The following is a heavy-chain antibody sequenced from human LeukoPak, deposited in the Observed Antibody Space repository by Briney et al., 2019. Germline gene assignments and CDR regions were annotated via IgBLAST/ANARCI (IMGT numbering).Heavy chain of an antibody. CDR3: ARSKYSSGWYYFDY. D-gene: IGHD6-19*01. V-gene: IGHV4-59*01. CDR2: IYNTGGT. CDR1: GGSISSYY. Sequence: SETLSLTCTVSGGSISSYYWSWIRQPPGKGPEWLGYIYNTGGTNFDSSLMSRVTIIEDTSKNQFSLKLSSVTAADTAVYYCARSKYSSGWYYFDYWGRGTLVTVSS. J-gene: IGHJ4*02.